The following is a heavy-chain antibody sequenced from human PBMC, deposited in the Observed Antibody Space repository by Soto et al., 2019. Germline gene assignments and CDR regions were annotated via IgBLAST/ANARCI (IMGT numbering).Heavy chain of an antibody. D-gene: IGHD6-13*01. CDR2: ISYDGSNK. J-gene: IGHJ4*01. Sequence: QVQLVESGGGVVQPGRSLRLSCAASGFTFSRYGMQWVRQAPGKGLEWVAVISYDGSNKYYPDSVKGRFTISRYNSKSTLCMQMNRMSAEDTAVYYCAKFPPGIAAAGTDYWCHGTLVTVS. CDR1: GFTFSRYG. CDR3: AKFPPGIAAAGTDY. V-gene: IGHV3-30*18.